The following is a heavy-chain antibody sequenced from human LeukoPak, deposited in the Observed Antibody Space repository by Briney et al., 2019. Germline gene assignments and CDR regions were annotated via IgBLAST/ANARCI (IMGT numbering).Heavy chain of an antibody. Sequence: GGSLRLSCEPSGFPFSSYWMLWVRQAPGKGLVWVSRISGDGTIKTYADYVRGRFIVSRDNTKNILYLQMNSLKVEDTATYFCSRSQFDYWGQGVLVTVSS. CDR1: GFPFSSYW. CDR3: SRSQFDY. V-gene: IGHV3-74*03. CDR2: ISGDGTIK. J-gene: IGHJ4*02.